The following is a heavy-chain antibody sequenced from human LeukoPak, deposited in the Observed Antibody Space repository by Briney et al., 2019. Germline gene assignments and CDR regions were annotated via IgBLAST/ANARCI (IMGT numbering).Heavy chain of an antibody. CDR1: GGSFSGYY. CDR3: ARGFIVVVPAAILSGAYYYHGMDV. CDR2: INHSGST. Sequence: SETLSLTCAVYGGSFSGYYWSWIRQPPGKGLEWIGEINHSGSTNYNPSLKSRVTISVDTSKNQFSLKLSSVTAADTAVYYCARGFIVVVPAAILSGAYYYHGMDVWGQGTTVTVSS. V-gene: IGHV4-34*01. J-gene: IGHJ6*02. D-gene: IGHD2-2*01.